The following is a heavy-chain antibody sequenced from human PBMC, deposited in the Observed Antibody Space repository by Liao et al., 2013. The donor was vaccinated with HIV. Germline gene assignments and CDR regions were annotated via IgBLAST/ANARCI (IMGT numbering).Heavy chain of an antibody. V-gene: IGHV4-4*07. Sequence: QVQLQESGPGLVRPSETLSLSCSVSGASISGYYWSWIRQPAGKGLEWIGRIHATGSSNSNPSLQSRVTMSIDASKSQFSLKMTSMTAADTGVYYCVRGPITTVTISYYYFDLWGRGTLLTVSS. CDR3: VRGPITTVTISYYYFDL. CDR2: IHATGSS. CDR1: GASISGYY. D-gene: IGHD4-17*01. J-gene: IGHJ2*01.